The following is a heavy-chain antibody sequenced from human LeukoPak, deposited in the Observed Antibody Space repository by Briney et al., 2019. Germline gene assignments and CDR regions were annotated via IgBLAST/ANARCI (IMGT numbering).Heavy chain of an antibody. D-gene: IGHD2-15*01. CDR1: GYTFTSYA. J-gene: IGHJ5*02. Sequence: GASVKVSCKASGYTFTSYAMHWVRQAPGQRLEWMGWINAGNGNTKYSQKFQGRVTITRDTSASTAYMELISLRSEDTAVYYCARENIVVVVAAGRWFDPWGQGTLVTVSS. CDR3: ARENIVVVVAAGRWFDP. CDR2: INAGNGNT. V-gene: IGHV1-3*01.